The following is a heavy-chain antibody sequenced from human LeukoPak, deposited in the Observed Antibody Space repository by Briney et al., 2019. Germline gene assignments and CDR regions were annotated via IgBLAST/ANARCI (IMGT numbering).Heavy chain of an antibody. V-gene: IGHV3-7*01. CDR2: INQGGSEK. D-gene: IGHD3-10*01. CDR1: GFTFSSYW. J-gene: IGHJ6*02. Sequence: PGGSQRLSCAGSGFTFSSYWMSWVRQAPEKGLEWVANINQGGSEKYYVDSVRGRFTISRDNAKNSLYLQMNSLRAEDTAVYYCARDLATLIVRGGLDVWGQGTTVTVSS. CDR3: ARDLATLIVRGGLDV.